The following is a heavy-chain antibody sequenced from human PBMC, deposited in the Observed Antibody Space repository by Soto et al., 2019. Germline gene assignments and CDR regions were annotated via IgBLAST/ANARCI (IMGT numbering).Heavy chain of an antibody. CDR3: ARNRYYDSSGYYYFDY. V-gene: IGHV3-48*02. CDR2: ISSSSSTI. D-gene: IGHD3-22*01. J-gene: IGHJ4*02. CDR1: GFTFNRQW. Sequence: GGSLRLSCAASGFTFNRQWMNWVRQAPGKGLEWVSYISSSSSTIYYADSVKGRFTISRDNAKNSLYLQMNSLRDEDTAVYYCARNRYYDSSGYYYFDYWGQGTLVTVSS.